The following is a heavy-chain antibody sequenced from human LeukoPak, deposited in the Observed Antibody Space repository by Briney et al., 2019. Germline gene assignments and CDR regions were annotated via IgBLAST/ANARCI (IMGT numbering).Heavy chain of an antibody. CDR3: AADELYSYGSDY. CDR2: IKKDGSEK. V-gene: IGHV3-7*01. CDR1: GFTFSKYW. Sequence: GGSLRLSCVASGFTFSKYWMSWVRQAPGKGLEWVANIKKDGSEKYYVDSVKGRFTISRDNAKNSLYLQMNSLRAEDTAVYYCAADELYSYGSDYWGQGTLVTVSS. J-gene: IGHJ4*02. D-gene: IGHD5-18*01.